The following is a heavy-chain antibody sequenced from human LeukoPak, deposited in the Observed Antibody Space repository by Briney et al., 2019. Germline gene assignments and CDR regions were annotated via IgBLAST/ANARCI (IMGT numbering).Heavy chain of an antibody. CDR3: ARRTMVRGVKFDY. V-gene: IGHV4-39*07. CDR1: DVSISNSGRY. Sequence: KTSETLSLTCSVSDVSISNSGRYWAWIRQSPGKGLEWIGSIYYSGSTYYNPSLKSRVTISVDTSKNQFSLKLSSVTAADTAVYYCARRTMVRGVKFDYWGQGTLVTVSS. J-gene: IGHJ4*02. CDR2: IYYSGST. D-gene: IGHD3-10*01.